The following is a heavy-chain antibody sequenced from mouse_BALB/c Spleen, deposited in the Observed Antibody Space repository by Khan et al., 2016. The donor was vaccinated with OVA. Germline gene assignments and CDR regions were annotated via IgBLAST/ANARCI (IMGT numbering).Heavy chain of an antibody. Sequence: EVQLQQSGAELVKPAASLKLSCTASGYNIKDIYIHWVKQRPEKGLERIRRTDPANGNTKYDPKFQGKATITADTSSNTAYLQLSSLTSEDTAVYYCRISTINAWGQVTTLTGSS. CDR2: TDPANGNT. J-gene: IGHJ2*01. CDR1: GYNIKDIY. V-gene: IGHV14-3*02. CDR3: RISTINA.